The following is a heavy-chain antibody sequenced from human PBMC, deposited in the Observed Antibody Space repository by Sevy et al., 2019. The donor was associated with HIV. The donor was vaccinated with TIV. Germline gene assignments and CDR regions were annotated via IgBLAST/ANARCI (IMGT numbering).Heavy chain of an antibody. D-gene: IGHD5-18*01. CDR2: ISAYNGNT. J-gene: IGHJ4*02. V-gene: IGHV1-18*04. CDR1: GYTFTSYG. Sequence: ASVKVSCKASGYTFTSYGISWVRQAPGQGLEWMGWISAYNGNTNYAQKLQGRVIMTTDTSTSTAYMELGSLRSDDTAVYYCARVLSPYSYGSGAFDSWGQGTLVTVSS. CDR3: ARVLSPYSYGSGAFDS.